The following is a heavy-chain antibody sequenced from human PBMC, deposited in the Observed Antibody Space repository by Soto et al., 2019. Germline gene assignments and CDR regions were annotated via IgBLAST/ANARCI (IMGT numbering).Heavy chain of an antibody. D-gene: IGHD4-17*01. CDR3: ARAAPYGDYDLDY. J-gene: IGHJ4*02. Sequence: EVQLVESGGGLVKPGGSLRLSCAASGFTFSSYSMNWVRQAPGKGLEWVSSISSSSSYIYYADSVKGRFTISRDNAKNSLYLQMNSLRAEDTAVYYCARAAPYGDYDLDYWGQGTLVTVSS. V-gene: IGHV3-21*01. CDR1: GFTFSSYS. CDR2: ISSSSSYI.